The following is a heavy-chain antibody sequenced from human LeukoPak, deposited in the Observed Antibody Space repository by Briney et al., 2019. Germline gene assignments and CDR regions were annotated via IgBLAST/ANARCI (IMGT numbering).Heavy chain of an antibody. CDR1: GGTFSSYA. V-gene: IGHV1-69*05. J-gene: IGHJ4*02. Sequence: ASVKVSCKASGGTFSSYAISWVRQAPGQGLEWMGRIIPIFGTANYAQKFQGRVTITTDESTSTAYMELSSLRSEDTAVYYCARLGLRDVNTVTDDYFDYWGQGTLVTVSS. D-gene: IGHD4-17*01. CDR3: ARLGLRDVNTVTDDYFDY. CDR2: IIPIFGTA.